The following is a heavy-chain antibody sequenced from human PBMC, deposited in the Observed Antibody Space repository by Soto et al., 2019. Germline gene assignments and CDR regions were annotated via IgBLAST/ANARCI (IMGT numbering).Heavy chain of an antibody. CDR1: GFTFSSYG. CDR3: ARGGGCSSTSCYGLAAFDI. V-gene: IGHV3-33*01. D-gene: IGHD2-2*01. J-gene: IGHJ3*02. Sequence: QVQLVESGGGVVQPGRSLRLSCAASGFTFSSYGMHWVRQAPGKWLEWVAVIWYDGSNKYYADSVKGRFTISRDNSKNTLYLQMNSLRAEDTAVYYCARGGGCSSTSCYGLAAFDIWGQGTMVTVSS. CDR2: IWYDGSNK.